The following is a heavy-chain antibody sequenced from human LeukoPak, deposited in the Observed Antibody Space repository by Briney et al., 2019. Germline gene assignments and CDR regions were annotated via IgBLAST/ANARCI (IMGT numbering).Heavy chain of an antibody. CDR2: INQDGSVT. CDR1: GFTFSSDW. Sequence: GGSLRLSCIASGFTFSSDWMNWVRQAPGKGLEWVANINQDGSVTNYVDSVKGRFTISRDNAKNSLYLQMNSLRAEDTAVYYCARGRRLYYYYMDVWGKGTTVTVSS. CDR3: ARGRRLYYYYMDV. V-gene: IGHV3-7*01. J-gene: IGHJ6*03.